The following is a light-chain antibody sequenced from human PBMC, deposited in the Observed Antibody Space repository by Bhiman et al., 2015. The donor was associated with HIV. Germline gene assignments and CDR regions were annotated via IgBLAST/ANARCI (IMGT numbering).Light chain of an antibody. Sequence: SYELTQPPSVSVSPGQTASITCSGDKLGDKYACWYQQKPGQSPVLVIYKDSERPSGIPERFSGSNSGNTATLTISGTQGMDEADYYCQSADTNNFWVFGGGTKLTVL. CDR2: KDS. CDR1: KLGDKY. J-gene: IGLJ3*02. V-gene: IGLV3-1*01. CDR3: QSADTNNFWV.